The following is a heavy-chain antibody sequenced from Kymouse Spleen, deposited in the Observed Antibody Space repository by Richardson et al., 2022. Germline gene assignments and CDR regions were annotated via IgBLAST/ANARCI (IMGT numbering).Heavy chain of an antibody. CDR2: IWYDGSNK. J-gene: IGHJ2*01. CDR1: GFTFSSYG. Sequence: QVQLVESGGGVVQPGRSLRLSCAASGFTFSSYGMHWVRQAPGKGLEWVAVIWYDGSNKYYADSVKGRFTISRDNSKNTLYLQMNSLRAEDTAVYYCARAPTGTTDWYFDLWGRGTLVTVSS. CDR3: ARAPTGTTDWYFDL. D-gene: IGHD1-7*01. V-gene: IGHV3-33*01.